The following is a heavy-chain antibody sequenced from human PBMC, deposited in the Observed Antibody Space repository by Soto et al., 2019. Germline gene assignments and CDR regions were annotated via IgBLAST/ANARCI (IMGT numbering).Heavy chain of an antibody. Sequence: ASETLSLTCTVSGGSISSGDYYWSWIRQPPGKGLEWIGYIYYSGSTYYNPSLRSRVTISVDTSKNQFSLKLSSVTAADTAVYYCARASFVVVINSYYYGMDVWGQGSTVTVSS. CDR3: ARASFVVVINSYYYGMDV. J-gene: IGHJ6*02. D-gene: IGHD3-3*01. CDR1: GGSISSGDYY. V-gene: IGHV4-30-4*01. CDR2: IYYSGST.